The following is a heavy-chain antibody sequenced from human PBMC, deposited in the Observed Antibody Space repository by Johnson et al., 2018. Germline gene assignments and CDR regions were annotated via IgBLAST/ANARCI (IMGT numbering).Heavy chain of an antibody. CDR2: ISWNSGSI. CDR1: GFTFDDYA. V-gene: IGHV3-9*01. D-gene: IGHD5-18*01. Sequence: QLVESGGGLVQPGRSLRLSCTASGFTFDDYAMHWVRQAPGKGLEWVSGISWNSGSIGYADSVKGRFIISRDNSKNTLYLQMNSLGAEDTGVYYCERARSWGILLYSYYYDLDVWGKGTTVTVSS. J-gene: IGHJ6*03. CDR3: ERARSWGILLYSYYYDLDV.